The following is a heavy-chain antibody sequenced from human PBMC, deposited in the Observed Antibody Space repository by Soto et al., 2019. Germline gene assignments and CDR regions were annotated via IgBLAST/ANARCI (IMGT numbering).Heavy chain of an antibody. Sequence: QVQLVQSGAEVKKPGSSVKVSSKASGGTFSSYAISWVRQAPGQGLEWMGGIIPIFGTANYAQKFQGRVTITADESTSTAYMELSSLRSEDTAVYYCSNVPQDAPPPDYYWGQGTLVSVSS. J-gene: IGHJ4*02. CDR2: IIPIFGTA. CDR1: GGTFSSYA. V-gene: IGHV1-69*01. CDR3: SNVPQDAPPPDYY.